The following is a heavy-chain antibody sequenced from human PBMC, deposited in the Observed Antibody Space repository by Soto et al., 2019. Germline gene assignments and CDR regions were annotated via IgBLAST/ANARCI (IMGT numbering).Heavy chain of an antibody. Sequence: QVQLVESGGGVVQPGRSLRLSCAASGFTFNSYTMHWVRQAPVKGLEWVTVISYDGSNHYYADSVKGRFTISRDNSKNTLYLQMNSLRAEDTAVYYCATAKSSSWHNFDCWGQGTLVTVSS. CDR1: GFTFNSYT. D-gene: IGHD6-13*01. V-gene: IGHV3-30-3*01. CDR2: ISYDGSNH. J-gene: IGHJ4*02. CDR3: ATAKSSSWHNFDC.